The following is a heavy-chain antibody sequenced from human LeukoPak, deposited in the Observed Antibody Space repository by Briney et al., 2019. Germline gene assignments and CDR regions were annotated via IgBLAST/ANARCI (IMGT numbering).Heavy chain of an antibody. J-gene: IGHJ3*02. CDR3: ARDSGDTRSLSFDI. CDR1: GGSISSGVYY. Sequence: SETLSLTCTVSGGSISSGVYYRSWIRQHPGKGLEWIGYIYYSGSTYYNPSLKSRVTISVDTSKNQFSLKLSSVTAADTAVYYCARDSGDTRSLSFDIWGQGSMVTVSS. D-gene: IGHD3-10*01. CDR2: IYYSGST. V-gene: IGHV4-31*03.